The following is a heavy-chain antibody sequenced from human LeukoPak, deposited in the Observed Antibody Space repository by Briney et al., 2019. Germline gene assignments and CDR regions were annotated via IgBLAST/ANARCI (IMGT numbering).Heavy chain of an antibody. Sequence: GGSLRLSCAASGFTFSGSAMHWVRQASGKGLEWVGRIGTKTNNYATVYGVSVKGRFTISRDNSKNTLYLQMNSLRAEDTAVYYCAKTREFDWLLGQDGNFAFDIWGQGTMVTVSS. CDR1: GFTFSGSA. J-gene: IGHJ3*02. V-gene: IGHV3-73*01. CDR3: AKTREFDWLLGQDGNFAFDI. CDR2: IGTKTNNYAT. D-gene: IGHD3-9*01.